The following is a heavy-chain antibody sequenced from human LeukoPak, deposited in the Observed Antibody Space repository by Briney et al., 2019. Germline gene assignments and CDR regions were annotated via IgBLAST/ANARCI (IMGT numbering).Heavy chain of an antibody. D-gene: IGHD6-13*01. V-gene: IGHV3-74*01. CDR3: AREKVAAADLFDY. J-gene: IGHJ4*02. Sequence: PGGSLRLSCAASGFTFSSYWVHWVRQAPGEGLGWVSRINSDGSSTSYADSVKGRFTISRDNAKNTLYLQMNSLRAEDTAVYYCAREKVAAADLFDYWGQGTLVTVSS. CDR1: GFTFSSYW. CDR2: INSDGSST.